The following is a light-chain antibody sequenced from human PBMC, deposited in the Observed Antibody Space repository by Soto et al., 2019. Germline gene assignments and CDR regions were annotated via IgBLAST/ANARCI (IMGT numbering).Light chain of an antibody. CDR3: QQYDTHLWT. J-gene: IGKJ1*01. Sequence: DIQMTQSPSTLSASVGDRVTITCRASQSISSWLAWYQQKPGKAPKLLIYKASSLESGVPSRFSGSGSGTEFTLTISSLQPDDFATYYCQQYDTHLWTFGQGTKVELK. V-gene: IGKV1-5*03. CDR1: QSISSW. CDR2: KAS.